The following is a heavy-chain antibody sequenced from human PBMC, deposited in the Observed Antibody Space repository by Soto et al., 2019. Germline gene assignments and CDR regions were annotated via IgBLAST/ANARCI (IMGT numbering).Heavy chain of an antibody. CDR2: IIPILGIA. V-gene: IGHV1-69*02. D-gene: IGHD2-15*01. CDR3: ARRDLGYCSGGSCYSGFDY. Sequence: QVQLVQSGAEVKKPGSSVKVSCKASGGTFSSYTISWVRQAPGQGLEWMGRIIPILGIANYAQKFQGRVTITADKYTSTAYMEVSSLRSEDTAVYYCARRDLGYCSGGSCYSGFDYWGQGTLVTVSS. CDR1: GGTFSSYT. J-gene: IGHJ4*02.